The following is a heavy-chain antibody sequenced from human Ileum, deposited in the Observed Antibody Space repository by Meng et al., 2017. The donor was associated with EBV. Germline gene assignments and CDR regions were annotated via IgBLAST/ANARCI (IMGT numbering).Heavy chain of an antibody. CDR2: IKSTTDGGTT. J-gene: IGHJ4*02. CDR3: EGWRY. V-gene: IGHV3-15*01. Sequence: EVQVVESGGGWVKPGGSLRLSCADSGFTFSNAWMTLVRQAPGKGLEWVGRIKSTTDGGTTDYAAPVKGRFTISRDDSKNTLFLQMDSLKTEDTAVYYCEGWRYWGQGTLVTVSS. D-gene: IGHD2-15*01. CDR1: GFTFSNAW.